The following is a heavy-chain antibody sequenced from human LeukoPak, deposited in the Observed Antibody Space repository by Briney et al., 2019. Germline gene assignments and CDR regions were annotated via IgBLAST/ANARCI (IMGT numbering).Heavy chain of an antibody. CDR1: GGSISSYY. CDR3: ARVPYYYDSSGYPGWFDY. CDR2: INHSGST. D-gene: IGHD3-22*01. J-gene: IGHJ4*02. V-gene: IGHV4-34*01. Sequence: SETLSLTCTVSGGSISSYYWSWIRQPPGKGLEWIGEINHSGSTNYNPSLKSRVTISVDTSKNQFSLKLSSVTAADTAVYYCARVPYYYDSSGYPGWFDYWGQGTLVTVSS.